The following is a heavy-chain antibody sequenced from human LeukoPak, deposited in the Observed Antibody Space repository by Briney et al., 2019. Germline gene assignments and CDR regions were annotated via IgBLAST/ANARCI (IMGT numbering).Heavy chain of an antibody. V-gene: IGHV1-2*02. D-gene: IGHD3-22*01. CDR3: ARGYHDSSDYEYFQH. Sequence: ASVKVSFQASGDPFSRYYLHWVRQAPGQGLGWMGWINPNSGGTNSAQKFQGRVTMTRDTSIITAYMELSRLRSDDTAVYFCARGYHDSSDYEYFQHWGQGTLVTVSS. J-gene: IGHJ1*01. CDR1: GDPFSRYY. CDR2: INPNSGGT.